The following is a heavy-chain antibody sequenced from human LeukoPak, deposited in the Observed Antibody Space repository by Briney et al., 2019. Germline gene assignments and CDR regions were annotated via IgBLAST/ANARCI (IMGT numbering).Heavy chain of an antibody. V-gene: IGHV1-69*13. Sequence: GASVKVSCKASGGTSSSYAISWVRQAPGQGLEWMGGIIPIFGTANYAQKFQGRVTITADESTSTAYMELSSLRSEDTAVYYCASRTDTAYAFDIWGQGTMVTVSS. J-gene: IGHJ3*02. CDR3: ASRTDTAYAFDI. CDR1: GGTSSSYA. D-gene: IGHD5-18*01. CDR2: IIPIFGTA.